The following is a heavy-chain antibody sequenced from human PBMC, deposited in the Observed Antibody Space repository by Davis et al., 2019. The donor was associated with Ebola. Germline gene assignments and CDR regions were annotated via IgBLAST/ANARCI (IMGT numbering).Heavy chain of an antibody. V-gene: IGHV3-30-3*01. Sequence: PGGSLRLSCAASGSTFSSYAMHWVRQAPGKGLEWVAVISYDGSNKYYADSVKGRFTISRDNAKNSLYLQMNSLRAEDTAVYYCASSRTVTPDYYYGMDVWGQGTTVTVSS. CDR1: GSTFSSYA. CDR2: ISYDGSNK. J-gene: IGHJ6*02. CDR3: ASSRTVTPDYYYGMDV. D-gene: IGHD4-17*01.